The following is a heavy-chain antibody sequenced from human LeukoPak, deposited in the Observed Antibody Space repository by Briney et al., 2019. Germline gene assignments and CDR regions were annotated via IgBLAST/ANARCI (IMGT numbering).Heavy chain of an antibody. CDR3: AATGDYTLGAFDI. Sequence: PGGSLRLSCAASGFTFDDYTMHWVRQAPGKGLEWVSLISWDGGSTYYADSVKGRFTISRDNSKNSLYLQMNSLRTEDTALYYCAATGDYTLGAFDIWGQGTMVTVSS. D-gene: IGHD7-27*01. V-gene: IGHV3-43*01. CDR1: GFTFDDYT. CDR2: ISWDGGST. J-gene: IGHJ3*02.